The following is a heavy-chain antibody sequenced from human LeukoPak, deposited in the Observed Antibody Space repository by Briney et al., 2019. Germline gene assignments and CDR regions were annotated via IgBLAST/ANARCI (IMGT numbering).Heavy chain of an antibody. CDR2: INHSGST. V-gene: IGHV4-34*01. CDR3: AVMPTWIQRVALLY. Sequence: SETLSLTCAVSGGSFSGYYWSWIRQPPGKGLEWIGEINHSGSTNYNPSLKSRVTISVDTSKNQFSLKLSSVTAADTALYYGAVMPTWIQRVALLYWGQGTLVTVSS. D-gene: IGHD5-18*01. J-gene: IGHJ4*02. CDR1: GGSFSGYY.